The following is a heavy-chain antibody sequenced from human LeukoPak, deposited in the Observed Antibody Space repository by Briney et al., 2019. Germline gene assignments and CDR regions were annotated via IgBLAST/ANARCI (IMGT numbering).Heavy chain of an antibody. CDR3: VVDLSGSADY. V-gene: IGHV3-74*01. J-gene: IGHJ4*02. CDR2: TNEHGTII. Sequence: GGSLRLSCAASGFSFSNYWFHWVRQAPGEGLVWVSRTNEHGTIIHYADSVKGRFTISRDNAKNTLYLQMNSLRTEDSALYYCVVDLSGSADYWGQGTLVTVSS. CDR1: GFSFSNYW. D-gene: IGHD3-10*01.